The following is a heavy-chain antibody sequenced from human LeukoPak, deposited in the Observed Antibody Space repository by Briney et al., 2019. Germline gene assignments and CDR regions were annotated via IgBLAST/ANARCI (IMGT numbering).Heavy chain of an antibody. Sequence: GGSLRLSCAASGFTFSSYAMSWVRQAPGKGLEWVSAISGSGGSTYYADSVKGRFTISRDNSKNTLYLQMNSLRAEDTAVYYCAKDRLRYQLPYIFDYWGQGTLVTVSS. CDR1: GFTFSSYA. D-gene: IGHD2-2*02. J-gene: IGHJ4*02. CDR3: AKDRLRYQLPYIFDY. V-gene: IGHV3-23*01. CDR2: ISGSGGST.